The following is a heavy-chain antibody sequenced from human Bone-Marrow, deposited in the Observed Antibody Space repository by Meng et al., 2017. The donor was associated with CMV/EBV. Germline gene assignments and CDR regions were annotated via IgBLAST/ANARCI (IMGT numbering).Heavy chain of an antibody. V-gene: IGHV3-21*01. D-gene: IGHD3-3*01. CDR1: GFTFSSYS. J-gene: IGHJ6*02. Sequence: GESLKISCAASGFTFSSYSMNWVRQAPGKGLEWVSSISSSSSYIYYEDSVKGRFTISRDNAKNALYLQMNSLRDEDTAVYYCARDDRKSYYDFWSGYYNKHYYYGMDVWGQGTTVTVSS. CDR3: ARDDRKSYYDFWSGYYNKHYYYGMDV. CDR2: ISSSSSYI.